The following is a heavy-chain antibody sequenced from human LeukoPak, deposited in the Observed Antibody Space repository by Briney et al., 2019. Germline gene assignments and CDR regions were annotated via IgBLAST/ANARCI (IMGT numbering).Heavy chain of an antibody. D-gene: IGHD3-22*01. Sequence: NSDGSSSYADSVKGRFTISRDNAKNTLYLQMNSLRAEDTAVYYCARGYYYDSSGPRIAFDIWGQGTLVTVSS. CDR3: ARGYYYDSSGPRIAFDI. CDR2: NSDGSS. V-gene: IGHV3-74*01. J-gene: IGHJ3*02.